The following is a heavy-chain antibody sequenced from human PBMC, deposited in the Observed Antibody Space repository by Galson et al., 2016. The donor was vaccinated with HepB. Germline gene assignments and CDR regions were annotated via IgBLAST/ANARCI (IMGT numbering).Heavy chain of an antibody. CDR1: GLTFSRYS. CDR2: ISSSSAYM. CDR3: ARDCSGGSCYGYYYFVMDV. J-gene: IGHJ6*02. D-gene: IGHD2-15*01. V-gene: IGHV3-21*06. Sequence: SLRLSCAASGLTFSRYSMNWVRQAPGKGLEWVSSISSSSAYMYYADSVKGRFTISRDNAKNSLYLQMNSLIAEATAVYYCARDCSGGSCYGYYYFVMDVWGQGTTVTVSS.